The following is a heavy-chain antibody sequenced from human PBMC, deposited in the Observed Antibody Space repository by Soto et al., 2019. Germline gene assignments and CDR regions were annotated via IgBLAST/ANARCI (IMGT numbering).Heavy chain of an antibody. CDR3: TTQGFGGLHGLVDV. D-gene: IGHD3-10*01. CDR2: ISNIGFP. V-gene: IGHV4-61*01. CDR1: GGSISSINNHFSNHY. Sequence: QVQLQESGPGLVKPSETLSLTCTVSGGSISSINNHFSNHYCSWIRLSPGKGLEWIGYISNIGFPRYTTSLKSRVSISVDTSKNQFSLKLTSVTAAATAGYYCTTQGFGGLHGLVDVWGQGTTVTVSS. J-gene: IGHJ6*02.